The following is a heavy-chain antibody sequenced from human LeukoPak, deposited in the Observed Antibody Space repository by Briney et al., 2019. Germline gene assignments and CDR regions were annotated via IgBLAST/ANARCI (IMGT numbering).Heavy chain of an antibody. D-gene: IGHD3-10*01. J-gene: IGHJ4*02. CDR1: GFTFSDYY. CDR3: ARDVLGYYGSGSPQDY. V-gene: IGHV3-11*01. CDR2: ISSSGSTI. Sequence: GGSLTLSCAASGFTFSDYYMSWIRQAPGKGLECVSYISSSGSTIYYADSVKGRFTISRDNAKNSLYLQMNSLRAEDTAVYYCARDVLGYYGSGSPQDYWGQGTLVTVSS.